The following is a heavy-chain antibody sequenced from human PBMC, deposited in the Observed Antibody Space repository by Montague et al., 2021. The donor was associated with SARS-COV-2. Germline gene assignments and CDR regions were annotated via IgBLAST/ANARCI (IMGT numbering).Heavy chain of an antibody. CDR1: GESFSGYY. D-gene: IGHD3-22*01. J-gene: IGHJ2*01. V-gene: IGHV4-34*01. CDR3: ARGAPTITMIVVVFTGAGWYFDL. CDR2: INHSGST. Sequence: SETLSLTCAVHGESFSGYYWSWIRQPPGKGLEWIGEINHSGSTNYNPSLKSRVSISVDTSKNQFSLKLSSVTAADTAVYYCARGAPTITMIVVVFTGAGWYFDLWGRGTLVTVSS.